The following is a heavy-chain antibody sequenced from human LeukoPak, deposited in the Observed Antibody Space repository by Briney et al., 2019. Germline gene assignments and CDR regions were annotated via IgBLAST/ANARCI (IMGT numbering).Heavy chain of an antibody. Sequence: SETLSLTCTVSGGSISSGSYDWYWIRQPAGKGLEWIGHIYTSGSSNYSPSLKSRVTISVDTSKNQFSLKLSSVTAADTAVYYCARVNPVGDSSGYYFAYWGQGTLVTVSS. D-gene: IGHD3-22*01. J-gene: IGHJ4*02. CDR1: GGSISSGSYD. V-gene: IGHV4-61*09. CDR3: ARVNPVGDSSGYYFAY. CDR2: IYTSGSS.